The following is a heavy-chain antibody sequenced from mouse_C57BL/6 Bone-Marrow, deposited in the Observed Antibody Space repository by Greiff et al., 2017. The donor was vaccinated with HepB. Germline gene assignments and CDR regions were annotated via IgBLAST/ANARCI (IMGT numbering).Heavy chain of an antibody. Sequence: EVKLVESGGGLVQSGRSLRLSCATSGFTFSDFYMEWVRQAPGKGLEWIAASRNKANDYTTEYSASVKGRFIVSRDTSQSILYLQMNALRAEDTAIYYCARDARDARYFDVWGTGTTVTVSS. CDR2: SRNKANDYTT. V-gene: IGHV7-1*01. J-gene: IGHJ1*03. CDR1: GFTFSDFY. CDR3: ARDARDARYFDV.